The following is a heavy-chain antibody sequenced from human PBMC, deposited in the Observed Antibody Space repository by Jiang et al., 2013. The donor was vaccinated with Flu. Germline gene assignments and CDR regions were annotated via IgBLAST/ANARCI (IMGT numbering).Heavy chain of an antibody. CDR2: IYWNDDK. Sequence: GKALEWLALIYWNDDKRYSPSLKSRLTITKDTSKNQVVLTMTNMDPVDTATYYCAHMTIVYGGNSLCDYWGQGTLVTVSS. V-gene: IGHV2-5*01. D-gene: IGHD4-23*01. J-gene: IGHJ4*02. CDR3: AHMTIVYGGNSLCDY.